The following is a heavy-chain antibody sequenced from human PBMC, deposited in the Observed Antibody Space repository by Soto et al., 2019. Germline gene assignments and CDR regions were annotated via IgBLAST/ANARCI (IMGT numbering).Heavy chain of an antibody. Sequence: PGGSLRLSCAASGFTFSSYGMHWVRQAPGKGLEWVAVISYDGSNKYYADSVKGRFTISRDNSKNTLYLQMNSLRAEDTAVYYRAKDYKAPRPGTFDSWGQGTLVTVS. CDR3: AKDYKAPRPGTFDS. V-gene: IGHV3-30*18. CDR2: ISYDGSNK. CDR1: GFTFSSYG. J-gene: IGHJ4*02. D-gene: IGHD1-1*01.